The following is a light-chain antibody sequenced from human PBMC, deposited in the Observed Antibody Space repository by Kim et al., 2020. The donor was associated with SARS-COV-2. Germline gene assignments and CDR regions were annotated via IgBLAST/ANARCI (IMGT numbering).Light chain of an antibody. CDR2: AAS. Sequence: DIQMTQSPSSLSASVGDRVTVTCRASQPIAKDLAWYQQKPGKAPILLIYAASALHTGVPSRFSGSGSETEFTLTISSLQPDDVATYFCQNYNLAPYTFGQGTKLEI. CDR3: QNYNLAPYT. J-gene: IGKJ2*01. CDR1: QPIAKD. V-gene: IGKV1-27*01.